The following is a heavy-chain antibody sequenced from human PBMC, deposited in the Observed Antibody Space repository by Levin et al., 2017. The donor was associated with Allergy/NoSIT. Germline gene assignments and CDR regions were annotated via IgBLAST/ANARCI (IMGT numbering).Heavy chain of an antibody. CDR2: IIPIFGTA. V-gene: IGHV1-69*13. Sequence: SVKVSCKASGGTFSSYAISWVRQAPGQGLEWMGGIIPIFGTANYAQKFQGRVTITADESTSTAYMELSSLRSEDTAVYYCASGAYDDIAYYDYGMDVWGQGTTVTVSS. D-gene: IGHD3-9*01. CDR1: GGTFSSYA. CDR3: ASGAYDDIAYYDYGMDV. J-gene: IGHJ6*02.